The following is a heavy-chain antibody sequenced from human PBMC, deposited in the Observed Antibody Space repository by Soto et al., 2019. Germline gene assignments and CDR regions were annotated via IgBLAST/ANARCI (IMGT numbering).Heavy chain of an antibody. V-gene: IGHV3-23*01. Sequence: PGGSLRLSFAFSGFTPTTTPVSWVRQPRGKGLEWVSAISGSGGSTYYADSVKGRFTISRDNSKNTLYLQMNSLRAEDTAVYYCAKGPGYSYGHWGQGTLVTVSS. CDR3: AKGPGYSYGH. D-gene: IGHD5-18*01. J-gene: IGHJ4*02. CDR2: ISGSGGST. CDR1: GFTPTTTP.